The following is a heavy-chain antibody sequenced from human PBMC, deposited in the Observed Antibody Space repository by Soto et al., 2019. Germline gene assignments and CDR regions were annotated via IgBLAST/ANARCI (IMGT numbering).Heavy chain of an antibody. V-gene: IGHV1-24*01. CDR3: ATGERGVGAIYYYYYYGMDV. J-gene: IGHJ6*02. D-gene: IGHD1-26*01. CDR1: GYTLTELS. Sequence: QVQLVQSGAEVKKPGASVKVSCKVSGYTLTELSMHWVRQAPGKGLEWMGGFDPEDGETIYAQKFQGRVTMTEDTSTDTAYMELSSLRSEDTAVYYCATGERGVGAIYYYYYYGMDVWGQGTTVTVSS. CDR2: FDPEDGET.